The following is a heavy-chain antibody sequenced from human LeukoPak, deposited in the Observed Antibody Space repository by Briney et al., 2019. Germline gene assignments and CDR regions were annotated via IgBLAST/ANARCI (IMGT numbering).Heavy chain of an antibody. Sequence: GGSLRLSCAASGFTFSSYGMHWVRQAPGKGLEWVAVISYDGSNKYYADSVKGRFTISRDNSKNTLYLQMNSLRAEDTAVYYCATQDGYDNSGQYGYWGQGTLVTVSS. D-gene: IGHD3-22*01. CDR3: ATQDGYDNSGQYGY. V-gene: IGHV3-30*03. J-gene: IGHJ4*02. CDR2: ISYDGSNK. CDR1: GFTFSSYG.